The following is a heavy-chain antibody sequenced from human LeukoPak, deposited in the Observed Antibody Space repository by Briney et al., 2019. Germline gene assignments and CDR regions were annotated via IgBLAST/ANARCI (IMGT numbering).Heavy chain of an antibody. J-gene: IGHJ4*02. D-gene: IGHD6-13*01. CDR2: ISSSSNYI. CDR3: ARVARYSSSWYNSDY. V-gene: IGHV3-21*01. Sequence: VKPGGSLRLSCAASGFTFSSYSMNWVRQAPGKGLEWVSSISSSSNYIYYADSVKGRFTISRDNAKNSLYLQMNSLRAEDTAVYYCARVARYSSSWYNSDYWGRGTLSPSPQ. CDR1: GFTFSSYS.